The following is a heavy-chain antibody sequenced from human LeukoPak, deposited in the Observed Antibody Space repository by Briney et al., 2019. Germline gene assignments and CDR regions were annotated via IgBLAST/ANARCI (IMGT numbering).Heavy chain of an antibody. CDR2: IHPTSGGT. Sequence: GASVKVSCKASGYTFTGYYMHWVRQAPGQGLEWMGWIHPTSGGTTYAQKFQGRVTMTRGTSVSTAYMELTRLTSDDTAVYYCARDRTALVLVPSTHNCFDPWAQETLATVPP. CDR3: ARDRTALVLVPSTHNCFDP. CDR1: GYTFTGYY. V-gene: IGHV1-2*02. J-gene: IGHJ5*02. D-gene: IGHD2-15*01.